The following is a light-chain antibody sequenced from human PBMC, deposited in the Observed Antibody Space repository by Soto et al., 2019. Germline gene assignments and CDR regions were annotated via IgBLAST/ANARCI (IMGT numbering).Light chain of an antibody. V-gene: IGKV3-20*01. CDR2: GAS. Sequence: EIVLTQSPGTLSLSPGERATLSCRTSQSVSSNYLAWYQQKPGQAPRLLIYGASSRATGIPDRFSGSGSGTDFTHTIRRLESKDVAVYYCKQSGSLGRACGGGTKVDIK. CDR3: KQSGSLGRA. CDR1: QSVSSNY. J-gene: IGKJ4*02.